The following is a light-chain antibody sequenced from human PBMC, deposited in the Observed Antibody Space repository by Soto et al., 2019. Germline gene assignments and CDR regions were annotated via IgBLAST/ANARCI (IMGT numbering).Light chain of an antibody. CDR3: QQYGSSPPT. V-gene: IGKV3-20*01. J-gene: IGKJ4*01. Sequence: EIVLTQSPGTLSVPLGETATLTCRASQTVSSNYVAWYQQKPGQAPRLLIYGATNRATGVPDNFSGGGSGTAFTLTIFSLEPEDTARYSCQQYGSSPPTFGGGTKVEIK. CDR1: QTVSSNY. CDR2: GAT.